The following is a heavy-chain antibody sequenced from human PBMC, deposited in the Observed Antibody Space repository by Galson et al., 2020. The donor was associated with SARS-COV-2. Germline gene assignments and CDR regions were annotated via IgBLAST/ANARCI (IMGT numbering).Heavy chain of an antibody. J-gene: IGHJ6*02. D-gene: IGHD6-19*01. V-gene: IGHV1-18*01. CDR2: ISGYNGNT. CDR3: ARDKRYSSGWGQKESYSHYGMDV. Sequence: ASVKVSCKASGYTFISYGISWVRQAPGQGLQWMGWISGYNGNTNNAQKFQDRVSMTTDTSTGTTYMELRSLRFDDTAVYYCARDKRYSSGWGQKESYSHYGMDVWGQGTTVTVSS. CDR1: GYTFISYG.